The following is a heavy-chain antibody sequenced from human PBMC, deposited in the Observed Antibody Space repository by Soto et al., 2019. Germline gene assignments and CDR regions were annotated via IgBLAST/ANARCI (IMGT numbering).Heavy chain of an antibody. CDR2: IYHSGIT. CDR3: ARVAGSSRGYFDY. CDR1: GDSVNSGGYS. J-gene: IGHJ4*02. V-gene: IGHV4-30-2*01. Sequence: SETLSLTCAVSGDSVNSGGYSWSWIRQPPGKGLEWIGYIYHSGITSYSPSLKSRVTISADRSNNQFSLRLSSVTAADTAVYYCARVAGSSRGYFDYWGQGALVTVSS. D-gene: IGHD6-6*01.